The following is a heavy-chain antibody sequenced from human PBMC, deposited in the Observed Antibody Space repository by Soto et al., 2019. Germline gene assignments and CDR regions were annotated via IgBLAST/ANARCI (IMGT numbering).Heavy chain of an antibody. CDR2: IYRGGDI. D-gene: IGHD3-10*01. Sequence: EVQVVESGGGLVQPGGSLRLSCAASGFFVTTYYMSWFRQAPGKGLEWVSVIYRGGDIYYADSVQGRFTTSRDTSRNSLDLQMNSLRVEDTAVYYCARDRRDGETIWGQGVVVTVSS. CDR3: ARDRRDGETI. CDR1: GFFVTTYY. V-gene: IGHV3-66*01. J-gene: IGHJ4*02.